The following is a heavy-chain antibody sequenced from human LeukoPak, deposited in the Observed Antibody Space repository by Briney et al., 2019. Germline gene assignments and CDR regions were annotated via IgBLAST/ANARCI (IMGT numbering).Heavy chain of an antibody. Sequence: GASVKVSCKASGYTFTNYGISWVRQAPGQGIEWMGWISGYNGNTNYAQKLQGRVIMTTDTSTSTAYMELRSVRSDDTAVYYCARVSGSGRYDAFYIWGQGTMVTVSS. J-gene: IGHJ3*02. D-gene: IGHD3-10*01. CDR1: GYTFTNYG. CDR3: ARVSGSGRYDAFYI. CDR2: ISGYNGNT. V-gene: IGHV1-18*01.